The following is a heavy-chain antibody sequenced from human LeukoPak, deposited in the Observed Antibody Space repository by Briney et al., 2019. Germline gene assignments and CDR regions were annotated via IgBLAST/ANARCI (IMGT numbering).Heavy chain of an antibody. D-gene: IGHD1-26*01. CDR2: ISSSGSTI. J-gene: IGHJ4*02. CDR1: GFTFSSYE. CDR3: AKAPGVVGASAFDY. Sequence: GGSLRLSCAASGFTFSSYEMNWVRQAPGKGLEWVSYISSSGSTIYYADSVKGRFTISRDNSKNTLYLQMNSLRAEDTAVYYCAKAPGVVGASAFDYWGQGTLVTVSS. V-gene: IGHV3-48*03.